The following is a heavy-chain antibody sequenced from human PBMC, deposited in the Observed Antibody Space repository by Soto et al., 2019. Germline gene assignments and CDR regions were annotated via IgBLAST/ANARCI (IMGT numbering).Heavy chain of an antibody. V-gene: IGHV4-59*01. CDR1: GGSISSYY. CDR2: IYYSGST. CDR3: ARGSMITFGGVIVSAFDI. D-gene: IGHD3-16*02. J-gene: IGHJ3*02. Sequence: SETLSLTCTVSGGSISSYYGSWIRKPPGKGLEWIGYIYYSGSTNYNPSLKSRVTISVDTSKNQFSLKLSSVTAADTAVYYCARGSMITFGGVIVSAFDIWGQGTMVTVSS.